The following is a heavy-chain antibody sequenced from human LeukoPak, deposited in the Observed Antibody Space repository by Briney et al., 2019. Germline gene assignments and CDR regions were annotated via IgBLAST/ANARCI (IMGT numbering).Heavy chain of an antibody. V-gene: IGHV4-59*08. CDR1: GGSISSYY. CDR2: IYFSGST. CDR3: ARKYSRFYYYYMDV. J-gene: IGHJ6*03. D-gene: IGHD6-6*01. Sequence: SETLSLTCTVSGGSISSYYWSWIRQPPGKGLEWIGYIYFSGSTDYNPSLKSRVTISVDTSKNQFSLKLSSVTAADTAVYYCARKYSRFYYYYMDVWGKGATVTVSS.